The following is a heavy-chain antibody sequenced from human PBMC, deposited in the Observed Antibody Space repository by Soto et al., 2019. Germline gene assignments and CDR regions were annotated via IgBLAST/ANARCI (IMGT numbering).Heavy chain of an antibody. Sequence: QLHLVQSGAVVKKPGASVTVSCSASGYPVTAYYMHWVRQAPGRGLEWMGGINPATGAAKYTQTFQGGVTMTRDTATSTVFRELRGLTSEATAVFYCARGGGVGVAGSAAFDMWGQGTLVTVSS. CDR1: GYPVTAYY. J-gene: IGHJ3*02. CDR3: ARGGGVGVAGSAAFDM. D-gene: IGHD3-3*01. V-gene: IGHV1-2*02. CDR2: INPATGAA.